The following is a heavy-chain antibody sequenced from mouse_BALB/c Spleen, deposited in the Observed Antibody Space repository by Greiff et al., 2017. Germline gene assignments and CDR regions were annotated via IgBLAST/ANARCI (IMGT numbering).Heavy chain of an antibody. CDR3: ARCGNYYFDY. CDR1: GYAFSSYW. J-gene: IGHJ2*01. V-gene: IGHV1-80*01. Sequence: QVQLQQSGAELVRPGSSVKISCKASGYAFSSYWMNWVKQRPGQGLEWIGQIYPGDGDTNYNGKFKGKATLTADKSSSTAYMQPSSLTSEDSAVYYCARCGNYYFDYWGQGTTLTVSS. CDR2: IYPGDGDT. D-gene: IGHD2-1*01.